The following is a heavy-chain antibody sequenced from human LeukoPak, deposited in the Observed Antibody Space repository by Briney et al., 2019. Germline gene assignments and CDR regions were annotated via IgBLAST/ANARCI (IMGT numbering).Heavy chain of an antibody. Sequence: ASVKVSCKASGYTFTRYGISWVRQAPGQGLEWMGWISAYNGNTKYAQKLQGRVTMTTDTSTSTAYMELRSLRPDDTAVYYCARDRPDYYDSSAYLRGLYSAFGYWGQGTLVTVSS. CDR2: ISAYNGNT. V-gene: IGHV1-18*01. CDR3: ARDRPDYYDSSAYLRGLYSAFGY. CDR1: GYTFTRYG. J-gene: IGHJ4*02. D-gene: IGHD3-22*01.